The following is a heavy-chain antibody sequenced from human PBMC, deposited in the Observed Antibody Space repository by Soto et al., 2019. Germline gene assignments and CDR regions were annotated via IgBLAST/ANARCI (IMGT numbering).Heavy chain of an antibody. J-gene: IGHJ6*02. V-gene: IGHV1-69*13. CDR1: GGTFSSYA. D-gene: IGHD2-15*01. Sequence: ASVKVSCKASGGTFSSYAISWVRQAPGQGLEWMGGIIPIFGTANYAQKFQGRVTITADESTSTAYMELSSLRSEDTAVYYCARARGGSSAGPYYYYGMDVWGQGTTVTVSS. CDR2: IIPIFGTA. CDR3: ARARGGSSAGPYYYYGMDV.